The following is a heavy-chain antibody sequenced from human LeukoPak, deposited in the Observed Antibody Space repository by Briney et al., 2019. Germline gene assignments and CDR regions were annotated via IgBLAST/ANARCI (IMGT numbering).Heavy chain of an antibody. J-gene: IGHJ4*01. CDR3: TRPLNDYWSGYLGY. Sequence: GRSLRLSCTGSGFTFGDFAISWVRQAPGKRPEWVGVIRSKAYVGTSEYAASVKGRFTISRDDSKSIAYLQMNSLKTEDTAVYYCTRPLNDYWSGYLGYWGQGALVIVSS. V-gene: IGHV3-49*04. CDR1: GFTFGDFA. D-gene: IGHD3-3*01. CDR2: IRSKAYVGTS.